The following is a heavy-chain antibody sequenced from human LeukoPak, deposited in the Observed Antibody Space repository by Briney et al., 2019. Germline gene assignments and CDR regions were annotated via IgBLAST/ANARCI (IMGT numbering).Heavy chain of an antibody. J-gene: IGHJ6*02. Sequence: SETLSLTCTVSGDSISSYYWSWIRQPPGKGLEWIGYIYYSGGTKYNPSLKSRITISVDTSKNQFSLKLSSVTAADTAVYYCARWGSATWYYYGMDVWGQGTTVTVSS. CDR1: GDSISSYY. V-gene: IGHV4-59*08. D-gene: IGHD3-16*01. CDR3: ARWGSATWYYYGMDV. CDR2: IYYSGGT.